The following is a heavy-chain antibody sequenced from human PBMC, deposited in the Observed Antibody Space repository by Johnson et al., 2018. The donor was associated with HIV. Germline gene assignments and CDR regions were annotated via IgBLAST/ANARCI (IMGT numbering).Heavy chain of an antibody. CDR3: AKDLGECGCEWWASDYYDVGGAQPGEDPRGVVGTFDL. CDR2: ISFAGMKK. J-gene: IGHJ3*01. D-gene: IGHD3-10*02. CDR1: QFTFSNYG. Sequence: QVQLVESGGGVVQPGGSLRLSCAASQFTFSNYGMHWVRQAPGKGLEWVAAISFAGMKKYYADSVKGRFTISRDNSKNTLYLQMNSLRAEDPALYYCAKDLGECGCEWWASDYYDVGGAQPGEDPRGVVGTFDLWGQGTMVTVSS. V-gene: IGHV3-30*18.